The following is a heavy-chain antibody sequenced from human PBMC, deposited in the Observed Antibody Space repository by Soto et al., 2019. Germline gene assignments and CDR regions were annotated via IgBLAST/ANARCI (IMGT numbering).Heavy chain of an antibody. V-gene: IGHV3-33*01. J-gene: IGHJ6*02. CDR2: IWYDGSNK. Sequence: QVQLVESGGGVVQPGRSLRLSCAASGFTFSSYGMHWVRQAPGKGLEWVAVIWYDGSNKYYADSVKGRFTISRDNSKNTLYLQMNSQRDEDTAVYYCARDELERRWDYYYYGMDVWGQGTTVTVSS. CDR1: GFTFSSYG. D-gene: IGHD1-1*01. CDR3: ARDELERRWDYYYYGMDV.